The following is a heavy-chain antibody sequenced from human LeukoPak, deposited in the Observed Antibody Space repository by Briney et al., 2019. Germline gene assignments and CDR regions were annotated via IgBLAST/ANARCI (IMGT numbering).Heavy chain of an antibody. V-gene: IGHV3-23*01. CDR2: ISGGGGST. Sequence: GGSLRLSCAASGFTFSSYAMSWVRQAPGKGLEWVSAISGGGGSTYYADSVKGRFTISRDNSKNTLYLQMNSLRAEDTAVYYCAKDLIVQADGDRSQHWGQGTLVTVSS. CDR3: AKDLIVQADGDRSQH. J-gene: IGHJ1*01. CDR1: GFTFSSYA. D-gene: IGHD2-21*01.